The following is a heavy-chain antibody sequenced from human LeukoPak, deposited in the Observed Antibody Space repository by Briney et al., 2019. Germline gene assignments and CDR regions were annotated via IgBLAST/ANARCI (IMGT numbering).Heavy chain of an antibody. CDR2: ISGSGGST. J-gene: IGHJ5*02. V-gene: IGHV3-23*01. Sequence: PGGSLRLSCAASGFTFSSYAMSWVRQAPGKGLEWVSAISGSGGSTYYADSVKGRFTISRDNAKNSLYLQMNSLRAEDTAVYYCARGKMVRGKNWFDPWGQGTLVTVSS. CDR1: GFTFSSYA. D-gene: IGHD3-10*01. CDR3: ARGKMVRGKNWFDP.